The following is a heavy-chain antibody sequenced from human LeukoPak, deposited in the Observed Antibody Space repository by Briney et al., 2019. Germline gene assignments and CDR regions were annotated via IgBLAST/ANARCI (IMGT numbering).Heavy chain of an antibody. V-gene: IGHV1-69*04. D-gene: IGHD1-26*01. CDR1: GGTFSSYA. Sequence: SVKVSCKASGGTFSSYAISWVRQAPGQGLEWMGRIIPILGIANYAQKFQGRVTITADKSTSTAYMELSSLRFEDTAVYYCASAGMPYYYYGMDVWGQGTTVTVSS. J-gene: IGHJ6*02. CDR2: IIPILGIA. CDR3: ASAGMPYYYYGMDV.